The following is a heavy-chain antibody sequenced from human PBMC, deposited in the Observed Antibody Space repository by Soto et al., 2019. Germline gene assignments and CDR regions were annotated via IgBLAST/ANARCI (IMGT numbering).Heavy chain of an antibody. CDR1: GYTFTSYG. J-gene: IGHJ6*02. V-gene: IGHV1-18*01. D-gene: IGHD5-12*01. Sequence: GASVKVSCKASGYTFTSYGISWVRQAPGQGLEWMGWISAYNGNTNYAQKLQGRVTMTTDTSTSTAYMELRSLRSDDTAVYYCARPVEMATRVPYYYYYGMDVWGQGTTVTVSS. CDR3: ARPVEMATRVPYYYYYGMDV. CDR2: ISAYNGNT.